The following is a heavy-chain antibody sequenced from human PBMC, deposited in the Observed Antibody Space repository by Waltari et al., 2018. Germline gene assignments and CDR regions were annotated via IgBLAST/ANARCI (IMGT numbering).Heavy chain of an antibody. Sequence: QVQLQESGPGLVKPSETLSLTCTVSGGSISSYYWSWIRQPPGKGLEWIGYIYYSGSTNYTPSLKSLVTISVDTSKNQFSLKLSSVTAADTAVYYCARVMTTVTTFAFDIWGQGTMVTVSS. CDR2: IYYSGST. CDR1: GGSISSYY. J-gene: IGHJ3*02. D-gene: IGHD4-17*01. CDR3: ARVMTTVTTFAFDI. V-gene: IGHV4-59*01.